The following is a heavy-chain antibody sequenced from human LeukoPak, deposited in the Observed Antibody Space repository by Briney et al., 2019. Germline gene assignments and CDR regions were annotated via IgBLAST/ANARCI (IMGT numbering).Heavy chain of an antibody. CDR2: IYYSGST. Sequence: SETLSLTCTLCVCCISRYYWSSLRQPPGKGLEWIGYIYYSGSTNYNPSLKSRVTISVDSSKSQFSLKLSSVTDADTPEYDCAGRYNYCFLYFDCWGQGTLVTVSS. D-gene: IGHD5-18*01. V-gene: IGHV4-59*01. CDR1: VCCISRYY. CDR3: AGRYNYCFLYFDC. J-gene: IGHJ4*02.